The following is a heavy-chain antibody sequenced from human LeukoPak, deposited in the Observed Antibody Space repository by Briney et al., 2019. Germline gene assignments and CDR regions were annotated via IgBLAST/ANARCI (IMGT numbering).Heavy chain of an antibody. D-gene: IGHD1-1*01. Sequence: ASVKVSCKASGYTFTSYFMHWVRQAPGQGLEWMGIINPRGGSTNYAQKFQGRFTMTRDMCTSTVYMELSSLKSEDPDVYYCARGFKTGPTGFRYYYMDVWGKGNPVTVSS. J-gene: IGHJ6*03. CDR1: GYTFTSYF. V-gene: IGHV1-46*01. CDR3: ARGFKTGPTGFRYYYMDV. CDR2: INPRGGST.